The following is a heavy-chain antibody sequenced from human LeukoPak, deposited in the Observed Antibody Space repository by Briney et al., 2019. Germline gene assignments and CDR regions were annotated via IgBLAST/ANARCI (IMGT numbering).Heavy chain of an antibody. J-gene: IGHJ6*02. CDR3: ARDRTDILTGDYYGMDV. D-gene: IGHD3-9*01. CDR1: GGSIVSHY. Sequence: PSETLSLTCTVSGGSIVSHYWSWIRQPPGKGLEWIGYIYYSGNTNYNPSLKSRVTISVDTSKNQLSLKLTSVTAADTAVYYCARDRTDILTGDYYGMDVWGQGTTVTVSS. V-gene: IGHV4-59*11. CDR2: IYYSGNT.